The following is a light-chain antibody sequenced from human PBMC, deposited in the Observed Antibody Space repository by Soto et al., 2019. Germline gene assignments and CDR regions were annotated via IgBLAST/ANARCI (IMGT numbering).Light chain of an antibody. CDR3: QQHYSTPLT. Sequence: DIVMTQSPDSLAVSLGERATINCKSSQSVSYSSNNQNYLAWYQQKPGQPPKLLIYWASIRESGVPDRFSGSGSGTDFTLTISSLQAEDVAVYYCQQHYSTPLTFGQGTKVEIK. CDR2: WAS. J-gene: IGKJ1*01. V-gene: IGKV4-1*01. CDR1: QSVSYSSNNQNY.